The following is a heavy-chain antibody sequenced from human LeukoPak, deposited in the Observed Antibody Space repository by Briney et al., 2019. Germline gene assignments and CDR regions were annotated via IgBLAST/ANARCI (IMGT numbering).Heavy chain of an antibody. Sequence: GGSLRLSCAGAGFAFSRYAMSWVRQAPGKGLDWVSSISDSGGITYHADSVKGRFTISRDNSKNTLYLQMNSLRAEDTAVYYCAKFSSDTNYYYGMDVWGPGTTVTVSS. CDR1: GFAFSRYA. V-gene: IGHV3-23*01. J-gene: IGHJ6*02. CDR3: AKFSSDTNYYYGMDV. D-gene: IGHD6-6*01. CDR2: ISDSGGIT.